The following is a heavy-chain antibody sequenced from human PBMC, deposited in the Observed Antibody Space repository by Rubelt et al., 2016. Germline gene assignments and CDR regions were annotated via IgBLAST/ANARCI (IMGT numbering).Heavy chain of an antibody. Sequence: SISSSSSYIYYADSVKGRFTISRDNAKNSLYLQMNSLRAEDTAVYYCARDPDYWGQGTLVTVSS. J-gene: IGHJ4*02. CDR3: ARDPDY. CDR2: ISSSSSYI. V-gene: IGHV3-21*01.